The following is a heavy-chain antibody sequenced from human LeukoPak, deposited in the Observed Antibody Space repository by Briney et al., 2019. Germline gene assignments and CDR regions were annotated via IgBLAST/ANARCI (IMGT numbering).Heavy chain of an antibody. CDR3: TKELHVAVAVADYYYFYMDV. CDR1: RFAFSSFA. V-gene: IGHV3-23*01. Sequence: PGGSLRLSCAASRFAFSSFAMGWVRQSPGKGLEWLSTINGGGNTTFYSDSVKGRFTISRDNSKNTLYLHMDSLRPDDTAIYYCTKELHVAVAVADYYYFYMDVWGRGTAVTVSS. J-gene: IGHJ6*03. D-gene: IGHD6-19*01. CDR2: INGGGNTT.